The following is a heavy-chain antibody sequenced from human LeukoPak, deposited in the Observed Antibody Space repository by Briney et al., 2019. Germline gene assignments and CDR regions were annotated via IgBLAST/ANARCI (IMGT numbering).Heavy chain of an antibody. D-gene: IGHD5-12*01. Sequence: GGSLRLPCAASGFTFSSYAMSWVRQAPGKGLEWVANIKQDGSEKYYVDSVKGRFTISRDNARNSLYLQMNSLRADDTAVYYCARGGGYAWDYWGQGTLVTVSS. CDR3: ARGGGYAWDY. J-gene: IGHJ4*02. CDR2: IKQDGSEK. CDR1: GFTFSSYA. V-gene: IGHV3-7*01.